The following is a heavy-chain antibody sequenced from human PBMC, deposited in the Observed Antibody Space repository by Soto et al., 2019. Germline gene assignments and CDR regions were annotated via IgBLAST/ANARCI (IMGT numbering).Heavy chain of an antibody. Sequence: SAALSLTCTVSGRSVISGSYYWNWIRQPPGKGLEWIGYIYYSGSTNYNPSLKSRVTISVDPSKNQISLRLTSVTAADTAVYYCARYKSNYYYGMDVWGQGTTVT. V-gene: IGHV4-61*01. CDR3: ARYKSNYYYGMDV. D-gene: IGHD1-20*01. J-gene: IGHJ6*02. CDR1: GRSVISGSYY. CDR2: IYYSGST.